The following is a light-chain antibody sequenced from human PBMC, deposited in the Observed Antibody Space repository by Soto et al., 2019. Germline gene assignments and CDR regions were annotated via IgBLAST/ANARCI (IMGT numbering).Light chain of an antibody. CDR2: AAS. Sequence: DIQLTQSPSFLSASVGDRVTITCRASQGISSYLAWYQQKPGKAPKLLIYAASTLQSVVPSRFSGSGSGTEFTLTIISLQPEDFATYYCQQLNSYLPLTFGGGTKVEIK. V-gene: IGKV1-9*01. J-gene: IGKJ4*01. CDR1: QGISSY. CDR3: QQLNSYLPLT.